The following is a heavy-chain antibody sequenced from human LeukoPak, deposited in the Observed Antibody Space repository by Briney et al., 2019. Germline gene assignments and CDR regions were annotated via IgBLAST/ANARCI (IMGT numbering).Heavy chain of an antibody. J-gene: IGHJ6*03. CDR3: ARELWDYYDSSGSYYMDV. CDR1: GFTFSSYA. Sequence: GGSLRLSCAASGFTFSSYAMSWVRQAPGKGLEWVSAISGSGGSTYYADSVKGRFTISRDNSKNTLYLQMNSLRAEDTAVYYCARELWDYYDSSGSYYMDVWGKGTTVTVSS. D-gene: IGHD3-22*01. V-gene: IGHV3-23*01. CDR2: ISGSGGST.